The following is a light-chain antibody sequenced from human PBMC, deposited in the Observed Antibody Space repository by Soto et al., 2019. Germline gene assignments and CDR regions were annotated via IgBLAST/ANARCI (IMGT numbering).Light chain of an antibody. Sequence: QSALTQPPSASGSPGQSVTISCTGSSSDVGGHNHVSWYQQHPGKAPKLMIYEVSKRPSGVPDRFSGSKSVNTASLTVSGPQAEDEADYYCSSYAGSMNLIFGGGTKPTVL. V-gene: IGLV2-8*01. CDR2: EVS. CDR1: SSDVGGHNH. J-gene: IGLJ2*01. CDR3: SSYAGSMNLI.